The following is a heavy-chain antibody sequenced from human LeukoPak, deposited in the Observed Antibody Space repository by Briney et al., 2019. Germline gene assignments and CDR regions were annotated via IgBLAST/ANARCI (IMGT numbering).Heavy chain of an antibody. Sequence: GSSVKVSCKASGGTFSSYAISWVRQAPGQGLEWMGGIIPIFGTANYAQKFQGRVTITADKSTSTAYMELSSLRSEDTAVYYCASKYYYGSGSYSGMDVWGKGTTVTVSS. CDR2: IIPIFGTA. V-gene: IGHV1-69*06. J-gene: IGHJ6*04. CDR3: ASKYYYGSGSYSGMDV. CDR1: GGTFSSYA. D-gene: IGHD3-10*01.